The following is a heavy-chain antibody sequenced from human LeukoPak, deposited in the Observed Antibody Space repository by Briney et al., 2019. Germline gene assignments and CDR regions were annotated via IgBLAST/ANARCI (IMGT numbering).Heavy chain of an antibody. J-gene: IGHJ3*02. D-gene: IGHD5-24*01. V-gene: IGHV4-59*01. CDR1: GGSISSCY. Sequence: SETLSLTCTVSGGSISSCYWSWIRQPPGKGLEWIGYIYYSGSTNYNPSLKSRVTISIDTSKNQFSLNLSSVTAADTAVYYCAGRLWRRDGYNLSAFDIWGQGTMVTVSS. CDR2: IYYSGST. CDR3: AGRLWRRDGYNLSAFDI.